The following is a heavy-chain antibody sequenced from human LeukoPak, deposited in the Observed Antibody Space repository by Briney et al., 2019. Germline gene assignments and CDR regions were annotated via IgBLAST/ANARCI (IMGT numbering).Heavy chain of an antibody. Sequence: GGSLTLPCAASGFSFSNYWMHWLRQAPGKGLVWVSRIDFDGTDTVYADSVKGRFTISRHNAKNTLYLQMNSLKAEDTAVYYCARDGDSTVDFDYWGQGTLVTVSS. J-gene: IGHJ4*02. V-gene: IGHV3-74*01. CDR2: IDFDGTDT. D-gene: IGHD1-14*01. CDR3: ARDGDSTVDFDY. CDR1: GFSFSNYW.